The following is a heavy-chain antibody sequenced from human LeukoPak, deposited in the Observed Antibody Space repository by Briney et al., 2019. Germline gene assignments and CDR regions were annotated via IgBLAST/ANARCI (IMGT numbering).Heavy chain of an antibody. CDR1: GFTFDDYT. D-gene: IGHD4-17*01. Sequence: GGSLRLSCAASGFTFDDYTMHWVRQAPGKGLEWVSLITWDGGRTFYADSVKGRFTISRDNSKNSLYLQMNSLRAEDTAVYYCAKKLGTVTTPGDFDYWGQGTLVTVSS. V-gene: IGHV3-43*01. CDR3: AKKLGTVTTPGDFDY. J-gene: IGHJ4*02. CDR2: ITWDGGRT.